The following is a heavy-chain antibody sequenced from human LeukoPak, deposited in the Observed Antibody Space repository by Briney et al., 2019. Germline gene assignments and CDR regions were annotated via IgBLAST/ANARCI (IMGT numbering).Heavy chain of an antibody. V-gene: IGHV3-11*06. CDR3: ARGWSGWDRFDY. CDR2: ISSSSSYT. CDR1: GFTFSDYY. D-gene: IGHD3-3*01. J-gene: IGHJ4*02. Sequence: GGSLRLSCAASGFTFSDYYMGWIRQAPGKGLEWVSYISSSSSYTNYADSVKGRFTISRDNAKNSLYLQMNSLRAEDTAVYYCARGWSGWDRFDYWGQGTLVTVSS.